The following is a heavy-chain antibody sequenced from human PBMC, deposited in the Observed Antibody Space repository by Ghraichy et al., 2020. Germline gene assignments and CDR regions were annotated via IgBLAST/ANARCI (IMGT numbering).Heavy chain of an antibody. CDR3: AREGFLDV. Sequence: GESLNISCAASGLTFRNHWMSWVRQAPGKGLEWVANINRDGSQKNYVESVKGRFTISRDNAKNSLYLQMNSLRAEDTAVYYCAREGFLDVWGQGTTVTFSS. D-gene: IGHD3-3*01. V-gene: IGHV3-7*03. J-gene: IGHJ6*02. CDR1: GLTFRNHW. CDR2: INRDGSQK.